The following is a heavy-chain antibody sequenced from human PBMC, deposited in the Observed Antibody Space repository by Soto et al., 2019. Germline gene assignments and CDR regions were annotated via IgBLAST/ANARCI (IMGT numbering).Heavy chain of an antibody. Sequence: EVQLLESGGGLVQPGGSLRLSCAASGFTFSSYAMSWVRQAPGKGLEWVSAISGSGGSTYYADSVKGRFTISRDNSKNTLYLQMNNLRAEDTAVFYCSKGGDDAFDIWGQGTMVTVSS. D-gene: IGHD3-16*01. V-gene: IGHV3-23*01. CDR1: GFTFSSYA. CDR3: SKGGDDAFDI. CDR2: ISGSGGST. J-gene: IGHJ3*02.